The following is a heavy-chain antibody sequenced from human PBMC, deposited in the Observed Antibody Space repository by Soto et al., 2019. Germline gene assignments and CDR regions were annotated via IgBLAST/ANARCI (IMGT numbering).Heavy chain of an antibody. J-gene: IGHJ4*02. CDR1: DDSSVNLY. Sequence: ASGTLSLRCIVSDDSSVNLYCRWIRQPPGKGLEWIGHFSHSGNTNYNPSLKSRVTISEETTKNQFSLKLSSVTAADTAVYYCARRDCSGGSCAFANWGQGISVTVSS. D-gene: IGHD2-15*01. V-gene: IGHV4-59*11. CDR3: ARRDCSGGSCAFAN. CDR2: FSHSGNT.